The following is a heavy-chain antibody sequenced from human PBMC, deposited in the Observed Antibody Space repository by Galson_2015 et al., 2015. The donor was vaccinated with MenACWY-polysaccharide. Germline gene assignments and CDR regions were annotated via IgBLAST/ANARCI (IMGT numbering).Heavy chain of an antibody. CDR2: IPFDGSNT. Sequence: SLRLSCAASGFTFSGYGMHWVRQAPGKGLEWVTFIPFDGSNTYYADSVKGRFTISRDNSKNTLYLQMNSLRPEDTAVYYCAKGGPMAADTYVSYWGQGTRGPVAP. V-gene: IGHV3-30*02. D-gene: IGHD5-18*01. J-gene: IGHJ4*02. CDR1: GFTFSGYG. CDR3: AKGGPMAADTYVSY.